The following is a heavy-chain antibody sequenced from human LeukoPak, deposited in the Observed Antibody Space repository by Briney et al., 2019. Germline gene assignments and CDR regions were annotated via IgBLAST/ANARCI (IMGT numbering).Heavy chain of an antibody. J-gene: IGHJ3*02. Sequence: PGGSLRLSCAASGVTLSNSAMSWVRQAPGKGLGWVSGFSGPGKTYYADSVKGRFTISRDTSKSTLYLQINSLRAEDTAVYYCAKAWWSTSSGGDSFGIWGKGTMVTVSS. CDR2: FSGPGKT. CDR1: GVTLSNSA. D-gene: IGHD6-6*01. V-gene: IGHV3-23*01. CDR3: AKAWWSTSSGGDSFGI.